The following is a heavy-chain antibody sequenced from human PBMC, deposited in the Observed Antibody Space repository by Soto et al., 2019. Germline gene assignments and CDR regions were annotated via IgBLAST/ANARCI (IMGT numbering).Heavy chain of an antibody. CDR3: ARETETSTDFQH. Sequence: EVLLMESGGGLVQPGGSLRLSCAASGFTVSSNYMSWVRQAPGKGLEWVSIIYSGGSTYYADSVKGKFTISRDYSKNTLYPQMNSLRAEDTAVYYCARETETSTDFQHWGQGTLVTVSS. CDR1: GFTVSSNY. V-gene: IGHV3-66*01. J-gene: IGHJ1*01. CDR2: IYSGGST.